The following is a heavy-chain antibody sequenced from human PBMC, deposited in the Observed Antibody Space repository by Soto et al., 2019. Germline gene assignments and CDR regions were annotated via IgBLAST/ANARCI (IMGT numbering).Heavy chain of an antibody. J-gene: IGHJ4*02. CDR2: ISYDGSNK. V-gene: IGHV3-30*18. CDR1: GFTFSSYG. Sequence: QVQLVESGGGVVQPGRSLRLSCAASGFTFSSYGMHWVRQAPGKGLEWVAVISYDGSNKYYADSVKGRFTISRDNSKNTLYLQMNSLRAEDTAVYYCAKDWTERDYGGNSGIVDYWGQGTLVTVSS. D-gene: IGHD4-17*01. CDR3: AKDWTERDYGGNSGIVDY.